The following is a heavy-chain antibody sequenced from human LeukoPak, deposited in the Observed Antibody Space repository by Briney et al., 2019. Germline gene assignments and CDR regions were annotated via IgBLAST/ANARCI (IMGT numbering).Heavy chain of an antibody. CDR2: ISSSSSYI. CDR3: ARYSGYDRRLDY. J-gene: IGHJ4*02. V-gene: IGHV3-21*01. Sequence: GGSLRLSCAASGFTFSSYSMNWVRQAPGKGLEWVSSISSSSSYIYYADLVKGRFTISRDNAKNSLYLQMNSLRAEDTAVYYCARYSGYDRRLDYWGQGTLVTVSS. D-gene: IGHD5-12*01. CDR1: GFTFSSYS.